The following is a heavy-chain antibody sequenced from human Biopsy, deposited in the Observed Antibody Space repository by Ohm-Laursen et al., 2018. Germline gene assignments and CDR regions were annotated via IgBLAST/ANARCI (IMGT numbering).Heavy chain of an antibody. CDR1: GFAFSSYG. D-gene: IGHD3-22*01. V-gene: IGHV3-30*18. Sequence: SLRLSCSASGFAFSSYGMHWVRQAPGKGLEWVSLISNDGDIKYSADSMEGRFTISRDNSRNTLFLQMNSLKAEDTAVYYCAKDRFPYTSGYSSVFEYWGQGALVIVSS. J-gene: IGHJ4*02. CDR3: AKDRFPYTSGYSSVFEY. CDR2: ISNDGDIK.